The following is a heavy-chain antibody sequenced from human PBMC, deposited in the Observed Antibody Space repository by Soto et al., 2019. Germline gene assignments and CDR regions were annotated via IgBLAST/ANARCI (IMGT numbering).Heavy chain of an antibody. Sequence: SQTRSLTCAISGDSVSSDTAYWNWIRQSPSRGLEWLGRTYYRTKWFNDYAGSVQSRIIINPDTSKNQFSLHLNSVTPQDTAVYYCARGLDRYVPTFDYWAQGTLVTVSS. CDR2: TYYRTKWFN. D-gene: IGHD2-15*01. CDR1: GDSVSSDTAY. V-gene: IGHV6-1*01. J-gene: IGHJ4*02. CDR3: ARGLDRYVPTFDY.